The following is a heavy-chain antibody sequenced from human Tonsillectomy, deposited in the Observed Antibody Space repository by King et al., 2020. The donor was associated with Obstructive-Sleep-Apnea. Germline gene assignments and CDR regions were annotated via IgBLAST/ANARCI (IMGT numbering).Heavy chain of an antibody. CDR3: ARGDYYDSSGHDY. D-gene: IGHD3-22*01. J-gene: IGHJ4*02. Sequence: QLQESGPGMVKPSQTLSLTCTVSGGSISSGAYYWSWIRQPPGKGLEWIGYIYYSGSTYYNPSLKSRVTISEDTSKNQFSLKFTSVTAADTAVYYCARGDYYDSSGHDYWGQGTLVTVSS. CDR2: IYYSGST. V-gene: IGHV4-30-4*01. CDR1: GGSISSGAYY.